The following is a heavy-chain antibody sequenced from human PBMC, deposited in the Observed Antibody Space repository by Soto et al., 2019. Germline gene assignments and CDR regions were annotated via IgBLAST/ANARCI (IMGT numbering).Heavy chain of an antibody. J-gene: IGHJ6*02. CDR2: IYHSGST. CDR1: GGSISSSNW. D-gene: IGHD3-10*01. Sequence: SETLSLTCAVSGGSISSSNWWSWVRQPPGKGLEWIGEIYHSGSTNYNPSLKSRVTISVDKSKNQFSLKLSSVTAADTAVYYCARSYGSGSYYHYYYYGMDVWGQGSTVT. V-gene: IGHV4-4*02. CDR3: ARSYGSGSYYHYYYYGMDV.